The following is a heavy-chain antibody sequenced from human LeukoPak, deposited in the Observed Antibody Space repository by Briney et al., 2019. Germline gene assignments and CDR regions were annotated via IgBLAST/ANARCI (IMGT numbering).Heavy chain of an antibody. CDR3: ARSGIAVAGTVILFDY. CDR1: GYTFTGYY. J-gene: IGHJ4*02. D-gene: IGHD6-19*01. V-gene: IGHV1-2*02. CDR2: INPNSGGT. Sequence: GASVKVSCKASGYTFTGYYMHWVRQAPGQGLEWMGWINPNSGGTNYAQKFQGRVTMTRDTSISTAYMEPSRLRSDDTAVYYCARSGIAVAGTVILFDYWGQGTLVTVSS.